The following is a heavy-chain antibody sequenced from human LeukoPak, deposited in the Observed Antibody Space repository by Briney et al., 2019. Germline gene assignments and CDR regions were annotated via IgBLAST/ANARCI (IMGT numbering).Heavy chain of an antibody. CDR3: AKESRLGGASGSHHFDY. CDR1: GAPLNFYY. D-gene: IGHD3-10*01. Sequence: TSETLSLTCTVSGAPLNFYYLSWIRHSAEKGLEWIGRIYTRGNTNYNPSLKSRVTLSVDTSRNQFSLMLSSVTAADTAVYYCAKESRLGGASGSHHFDYWGQGVLVTVSS. V-gene: IGHV4-4*07. J-gene: IGHJ4*02. CDR2: IYTRGNT.